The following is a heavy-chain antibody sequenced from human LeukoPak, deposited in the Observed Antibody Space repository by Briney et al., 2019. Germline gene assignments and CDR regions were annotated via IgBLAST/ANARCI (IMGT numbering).Heavy chain of an antibody. J-gene: IGHJ3*02. CDR2: IKQDGSEK. CDR1: GFTFSSYW. V-gene: IGHV3-7*01. CDR3: ARDVRGYCSSTSCYGRAFDI. Sequence: PGGSLRLSCAASGFTFSSYWMSWVRQAPGKGLEWVANIKQDGSEKYYVDSVKGRFTISRDNAKNSLYLQMNSLRAEDTAVYYCARDVRGYCSSTSCYGRAFDIWGQGTMVTVSS. D-gene: IGHD2-2*01.